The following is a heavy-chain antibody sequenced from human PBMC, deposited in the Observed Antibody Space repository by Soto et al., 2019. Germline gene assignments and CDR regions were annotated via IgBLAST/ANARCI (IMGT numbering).Heavy chain of an antibody. CDR1: GFTFDDYA. D-gene: IGHD6-19*01. CDR2: ISWNSGSI. Sequence: EVQLVESGGGLVQPGRSLRLSCAASGFTFDDYAMHWARQAPGKGLEWVSGISWNSGSIGYADSVKGRFTISRDNAKNSLYVKMNSLRAEDTALYYCAEDRGLVLSFYFDNWGQGTLVNVSS. J-gene: IGHJ4*02. CDR3: AEDRGLVLSFYFDN. V-gene: IGHV3-9*01.